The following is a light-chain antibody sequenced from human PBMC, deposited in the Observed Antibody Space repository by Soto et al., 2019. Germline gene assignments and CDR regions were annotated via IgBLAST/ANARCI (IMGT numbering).Light chain of an antibody. V-gene: IGLV2-11*01. CDR2: DVS. CDR1: NSDVGGYNY. Sequence: QSALTQPRSVSGSPGQSVAISCTGTNSDVGGYNYISWFQQHPGKVPKLMIYDVSKRPSGVPDRFSGSKSGNTASLTISGLQAEDEADYYCASWDDRLNGPVFGGGTKLTVL. J-gene: IGLJ3*02. CDR3: ASWDDRLNGPV.